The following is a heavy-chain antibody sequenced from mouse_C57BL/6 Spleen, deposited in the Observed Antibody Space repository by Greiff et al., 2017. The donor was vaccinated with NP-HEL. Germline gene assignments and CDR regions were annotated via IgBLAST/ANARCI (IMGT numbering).Heavy chain of an antibody. CDR2: INPYNGGT. V-gene: IGHV1-19*01. CDR1: GYTFTDYY. J-gene: IGHJ2*01. Sequence: EVKLMESGPVLVKPGASVKMSCKASGYTFTDYYMNWVKQSPGKSLEWIGVINPYNGGTSYNQKFKGKATLTVDKSSSTAYMELNSLTSEDSAVYYCARDYYGDYWGQGTTLTVSS. CDR3: ARDYYGDY.